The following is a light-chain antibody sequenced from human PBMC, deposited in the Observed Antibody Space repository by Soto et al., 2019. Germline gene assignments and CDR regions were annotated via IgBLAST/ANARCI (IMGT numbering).Light chain of an antibody. Sequence: DIQMTQSPSTLSASVGDRVTITCRASQSISSWLAWYQKKPGKAPKLLIYKASSLESGVPSRFSGSGSGTEFTLTISSLQPDDFATYYCQQYNSYPVTFGQGTKREIK. V-gene: IGKV1-5*03. CDR1: QSISSW. CDR3: QQYNSYPVT. CDR2: KAS. J-gene: IGKJ2*01.